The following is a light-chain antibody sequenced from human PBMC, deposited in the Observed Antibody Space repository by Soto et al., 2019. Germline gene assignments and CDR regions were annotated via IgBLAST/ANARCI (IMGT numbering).Light chain of an antibody. J-gene: IGKJ1*01. CDR3: QQYVSSPWA. Sequence: EIVLAQSPGTLSLSPGERATLSCRASQSVTNSFLAWYQQKPGQAPRLLIYGASRRATGIPDRLTGSGSGTDSTLTISRLEPEDFAVYYCQQYVSSPWAFCQGTKVEI. CDR1: QSVTNSF. V-gene: IGKV3-20*01. CDR2: GAS.